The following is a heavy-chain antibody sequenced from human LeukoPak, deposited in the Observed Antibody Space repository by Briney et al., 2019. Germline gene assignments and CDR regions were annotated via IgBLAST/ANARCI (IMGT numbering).Heavy chain of an antibody. D-gene: IGHD3-22*01. J-gene: IGHJ1*01. V-gene: IGHV1-18*01. CDR1: GYTFTSYG. Sequence: ASVKVSCKASGYTFTSYGISWVRQAPGQGLEWMGWISAHNGEKKYAQKVQGRVTMTTDTSTSTAYMELRSLRSDDTAVYYCARDHKAGSMIVPIYFQEWGQGTLVTVSS. CDR2: ISAHNGEK. CDR3: ARDHKAGSMIVPIYFQE.